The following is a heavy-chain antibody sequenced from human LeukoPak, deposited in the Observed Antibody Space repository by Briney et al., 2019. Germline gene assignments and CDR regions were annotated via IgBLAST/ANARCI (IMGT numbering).Heavy chain of an antibody. D-gene: IGHD6-19*01. V-gene: IGHV3-23*01. J-gene: IGHJ4*02. CDR2: ISGSSDNT. CDR1: GFTFRNFA. Sequence: EGSLRLSCAASGFTFRNFAMTWVRQSPGKGLEWVSAISGSSDNTYYADSVKGRFALSRDNSKNTLYLQMNSLRAEDTAVYYCAKYGTSGWYAHFDFRGQGTLVTVSS. CDR3: AKYGTSGWYAHFDF.